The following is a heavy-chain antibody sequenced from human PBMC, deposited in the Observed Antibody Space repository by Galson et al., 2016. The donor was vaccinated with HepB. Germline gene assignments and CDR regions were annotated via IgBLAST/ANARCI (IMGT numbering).Heavy chain of an antibody. CDR3: AKDRDTEMVVGDSFDL. J-gene: IGHJ3*01. CDR2: ISYDGDDQ. V-gene: IGHV3-30*18. CDR1: GFTFNRHG. Sequence: SLRLSCAASGFTFNRHGMHWVRQAPGKGLEWLAIISYDGDDQYYADSVKGRFTISRDNSRDTLYLQMDSLSADDTAVYFCAKDRDTEMVVGDSFDLWGQGTMGTVSS. D-gene: IGHD5-18*01.